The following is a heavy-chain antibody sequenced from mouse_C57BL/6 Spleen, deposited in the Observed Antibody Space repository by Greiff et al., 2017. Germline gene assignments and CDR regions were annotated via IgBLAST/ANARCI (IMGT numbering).Heavy chain of an antibody. J-gene: IGHJ1*03. CDR3: ARSPLYGSSPHWYFDV. CDR1: GYSITSDY. D-gene: IGHD1-1*01. V-gene: IGHV3-8*01. Sequence: EVKLVESGPGLAKPSQTLSLTCSVTGYSITSDYWNWIRKFPGNKLEYMGSISYSGSTYYNPSLKSRISITRDTSKNQYYLQLNSVTTEDTATYYCARSPLYGSSPHWYFDVWGTGTTVTVSA. CDR2: ISYSGST.